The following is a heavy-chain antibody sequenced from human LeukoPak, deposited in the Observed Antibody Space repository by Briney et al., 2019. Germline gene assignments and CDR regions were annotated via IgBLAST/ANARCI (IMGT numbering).Heavy chain of an antibody. D-gene: IGHD2-2*01. CDR1: GFTFSSYW. CDR2: IKLDGSEK. J-gene: IGHJ3*01. Sequence: GGSLRLSCAASGFTFSSYWMSWVRQAPGKGLEWVANIKLDGSEKYYVDSLKGRFTISRDNAKSSLHLQMNSLRAEDTAVYYCARGKYPGAYDVWGQGTMVTVSS. V-gene: IGHV3-7*01. CDR3: ARGKYPGAYDV.